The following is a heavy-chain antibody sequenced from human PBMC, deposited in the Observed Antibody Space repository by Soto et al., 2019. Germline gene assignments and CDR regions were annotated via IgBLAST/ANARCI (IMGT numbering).Heavy chain of an antibody. CDR1: GYTFTSYA. V-gene: IGHV1-3*01. CDR2: INAGNGNT. D-gene: IGHD3-22*01. CDR3: ARARSMIVVVNPHPLPAY. Sequence: GASVKVSCKASGYTFTSYAMHWVRQAPGQRLEWMGWINAGNGNTKYSQKFQGRVTITRDTSASTAYMELSSLRSEDTAVYYCARARSMIVVVNPHPLPAYWGQGTLVTVSS. J-gene: IGHJ4*02.